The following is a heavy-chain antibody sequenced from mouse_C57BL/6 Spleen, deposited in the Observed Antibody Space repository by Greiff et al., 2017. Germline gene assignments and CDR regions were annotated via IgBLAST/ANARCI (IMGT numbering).Heavy chain of an antibody. Sequence: VQLQQSGPGLVQPSQSLSITCTVSGFSLTSYGVHWVRQSPGQGLEWLGLIWSGGSTDYNAAFISRLSISKDNSKSQVFFKMNSRQADDTAIYYCARSTTVVARYFDVWGTGTTVTVSS. D-gene: IGHD1-1*01. J-gene: IGHJ1*03. V-gene: IGHV2-2*01. CDR2: IWSGGST. CDR1: GFSLTSYG. CDR3: ARSTTVVARYFDV.